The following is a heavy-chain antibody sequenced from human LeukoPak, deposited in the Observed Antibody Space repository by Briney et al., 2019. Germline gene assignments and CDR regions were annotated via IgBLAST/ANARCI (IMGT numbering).Heavy chain of an antibody. Sequence: PSETLSLTCAVSGDSISSTSWWSWVRQPPGKGLEWIGEIYHSGTTNYNPSLKSRVTISVDKSKNQFSLNVNSVTAADTAVYYCVRGCSAGSCYGEYWGQGTLVTVPS. CDR1: GDSISSTSW. CDR2: IYHSGTT. J-gene: IGHJ4*02. D-gene: IGHD2-15*01. V-gene: IGHV4-4*02. CDR3: VRGCSAGSCYGEY.